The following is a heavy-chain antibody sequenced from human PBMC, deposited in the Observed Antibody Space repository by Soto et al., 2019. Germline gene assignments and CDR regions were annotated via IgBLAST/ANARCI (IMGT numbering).Heavy chain of an antibody. D-gene: IGHD3-10*01. CDR3: AKDLAVRDELGMDV. CDR1: GFTFSSYA. V-gene: IGHV3-23*01. Sequence: EVQLLESGGGLVQPGGSLRLSCAASGFTFSSYAMSWVRQAPGKGLEWVSAISGSGGSTYYADSVKGRFTISRDNSKNTLYLQQDNLKAQDTAVYYWAKDLAVRDELGMDVCGQRTTVTVSS. J-gene: IGHJ6*02. CDR2: ISGSGGST.